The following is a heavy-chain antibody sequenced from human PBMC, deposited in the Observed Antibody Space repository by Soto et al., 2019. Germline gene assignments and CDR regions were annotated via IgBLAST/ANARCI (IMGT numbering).Heavy chain of an antibody. V-gene: IGHV3-21*02. Sequence: EVLLVESGGGLVKPGGSLRLSCVDSGFSFSTSIMHWVRQAPGKGLEWIATISSTSSNIYYAGSVKGRFSISRDNPKNSLFLQMNSLRADDMAVYYCARGIASTSLVTFDVWGQGTMVTVS. CDR3: ARGIASTSLVTFDV. J-gene: IGHJ3*01. CDR2: ISSTSSNI. D-gene: IGHD1-1*01. CDR1: GFSFSTSI.